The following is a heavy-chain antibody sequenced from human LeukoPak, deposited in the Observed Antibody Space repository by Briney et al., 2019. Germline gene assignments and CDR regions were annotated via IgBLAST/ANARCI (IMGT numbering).Heavy chain of an antibody. CDR1: GFTFSSYA. D-gene: IGHD6-19*01. CDR2: ISGSGGST. CDR3: AKARGSGWAFDY. V-gene: IGHV3-23*01. J-gene: IGHJ4*02. Sequence: PGGSLRLSCAASGFTFSSYAMSWVRQARGKGLEWVSAISGSGGSTYYADSVKGRFTISRDNSKNTRDLQMNRLRAEDTAVYYCAKARGSGWAFDYWGQGTLVTVSS.